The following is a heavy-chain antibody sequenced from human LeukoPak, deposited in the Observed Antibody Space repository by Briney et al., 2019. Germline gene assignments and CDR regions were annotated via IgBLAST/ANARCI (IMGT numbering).Heavy chain of an antibody. CDR1: GGSISGYY. CDR3: ARGIAVADDAFDI. Sequence: PSETLSLTCTVSGGSISGYYWSWIRQPPGKGLEWIGYIYYSGSTNYNPSLKSRVTISVDTSKNQFSLKLSSVTAADTAVYYCARGIAVADDAFDIWGQGTMVTVSS. J-gene: IGHJ3*02. D-gene: IGHD6-19*01. V-gene: IGHV4-59*01. CDR2: IYYSGST.